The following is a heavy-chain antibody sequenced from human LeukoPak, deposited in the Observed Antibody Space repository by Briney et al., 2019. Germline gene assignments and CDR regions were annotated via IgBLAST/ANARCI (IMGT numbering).Heavy chain of an antibody. V-gene: IGHV3-30*02. CDR2: IWYDASNK. CDR3: ATDISTHYFGS. CDR1: GISFRSYG. J-gene: IGHJ4*02. D-gene: IGHD3-9*01. Sequence: PGGSLRLSCAASGISFRSYGMHWARHAPGKGLEWVTFIWYDASNKYYAEPVKGRFTISRDNSRNTVFLQMNSLRAEDTAIYYCATDISTHYFGSWGQGTLVTVSS.